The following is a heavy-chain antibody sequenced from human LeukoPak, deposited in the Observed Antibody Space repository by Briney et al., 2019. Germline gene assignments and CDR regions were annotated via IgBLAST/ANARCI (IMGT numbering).Heavy chain of an antibody. CDR3: AREVNWNFDY. V-gene: IGHV1-46*01. J-gene: IGHJ4*02. CDR2: INPSGGST. Sequence: GASVKVSCKASGYTFTSYYMHWVRQAPGQGLEWMGIINPSGGSTSYAQKFQGRVTMTRDTSTSTVYMELNSLRAEDTGVYYCAREVNWNFDYWGQGTLVTVSS. D-gene: IGHD1-1*01. CDR1: GYTFTSYY.